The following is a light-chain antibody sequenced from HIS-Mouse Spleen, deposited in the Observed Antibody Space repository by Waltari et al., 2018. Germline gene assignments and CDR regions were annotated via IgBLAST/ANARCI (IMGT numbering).Light chain of an antibody. J-gene: IGLJ3*02. CDR3: CSYAGSSTYWV. CDR1: SRDVGSYNL. Sequence: QSALTQPASVSGSPVQSITISCTGTSRDVGSYNLVSRYQQHPGKAPKLMIYEGSKRPSGVSNRFSGSKSGNTASLTISGLQAEDEADYYCCSYAGSSTYWVFGGGTKLTVL. V-gene: IGLV2-23*01. CDR2: EGS.